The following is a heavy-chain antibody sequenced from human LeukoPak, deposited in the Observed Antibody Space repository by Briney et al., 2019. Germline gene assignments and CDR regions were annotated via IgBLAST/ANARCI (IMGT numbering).Heavy chain of an antibody. J-gene: IGHJ4*02. D-gene: IGHD3-9*01. CDR3: ARDLSYYDILTGYYNVGIDY. CDR2: ISSSSSYI. CDR1: GFTFSSYS. V-gene: IGHV3-21*01. Sequence: GGSLRLSCAASGFTFSSYSMNWVRQAPGKGLEWVSSISSSSSYIYYADSVKGRFTISRDNAKNSLYLQMNSLRAEDTAVYYCARDLSYYDILTGYYNVGIDYWGQGTLVTVSS.